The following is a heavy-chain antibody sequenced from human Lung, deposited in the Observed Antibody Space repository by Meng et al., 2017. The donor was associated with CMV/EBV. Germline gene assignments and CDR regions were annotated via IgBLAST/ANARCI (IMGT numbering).Heavy chain of an antibody. CDR3: ARVGSDFWSGYWP. Sequence: SETLSLXCTVSGGSISSGDYCWSWIRQSPGKGLEWIGYIYYSGSTYYNPSLKSRVTISLDTSKNQFSLKLSSVTAADTAVYYCARVGSDFWSGYWPWGQGTLVTVSS. V-gene: IGHV4-30-4*08. CDR1: GGSISSGDYC. CDR2: IYYSGST. J-gene: IGHJ5*02. D-gene: IGHD3-3*01.